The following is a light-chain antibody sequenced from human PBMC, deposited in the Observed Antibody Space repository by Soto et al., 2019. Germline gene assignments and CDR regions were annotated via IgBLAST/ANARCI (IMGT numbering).Light chain of an antibody. CDR3: QQYNSYGT. CDR1: QTISTW. J-gene: IGKJ1*01. CDR2: KAS. Sequence: DIHMTQSPSTLSASVGNRFTITWRASQTISTWLAWYQQKPGRAPKLLIYKASSLESGVPSRLSGSGYGTEFTLTISSMKPDDFATYYCQQYNSYGTFGHGTKVDI. V-gene: IGKV1-5*03.